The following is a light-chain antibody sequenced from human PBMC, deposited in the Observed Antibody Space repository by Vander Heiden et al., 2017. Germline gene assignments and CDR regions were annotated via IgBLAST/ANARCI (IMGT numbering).Light chain of an antibody. CDR1: KLGDKY. J-gene: IGLJ2*01. CDR2: QDS. V-gene: IGLV3-1*01. CDR3: QAWDSSTAGVV. Sequence: SYELTHPPSVPVSPGQTPSTPCSADKLGDKYACWYQQKPGQSPVLVIYQDSKRPSGIPERFSGSNSGNTATLTISGTQAMDEADYYCQAWDSSTAGVVFGGGTKLTVL.